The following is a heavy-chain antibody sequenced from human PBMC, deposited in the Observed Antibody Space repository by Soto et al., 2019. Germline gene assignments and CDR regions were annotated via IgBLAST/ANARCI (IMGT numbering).Heavy chain of an antibody. Sequence: GGSLRLSCAASGFTFSSYWMHWVRQAPGKGLVWVSRINSDGSSTSYADSVKGRFTISRDNAKNTLYLQMNSLRAEDTAVYYCAREENLRFLEWLFDAFDIWGQGTMVTVSS. D-gene: IGHD3-3*01. V-gene: IGHV3-74*01. J-gene: IGHJ3*02. CDR1: GFTFSSYW. CDR3: AREENLRFLEWLFDAFDI. CDR2: INSDGSST.